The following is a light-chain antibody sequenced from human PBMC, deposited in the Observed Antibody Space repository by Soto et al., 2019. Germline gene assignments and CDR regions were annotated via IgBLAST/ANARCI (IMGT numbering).Light chain of an antibody. CDR1: QSVSSSF. V-gene: IGKV3-20*01. CDR2: RAS. Sequence: EIVLTQSPDTLSLSPGERATLSCRASQSVSSSFSAWYHQKPGQAPRLLIYRASSRATGIPDRFTGSGSGTDFTLTISRLEPEYFAVYYCQQYESSPLTFGGGTKVEIK. J-gene: IGKJ4*01. CDR3: QQYESSPLT.